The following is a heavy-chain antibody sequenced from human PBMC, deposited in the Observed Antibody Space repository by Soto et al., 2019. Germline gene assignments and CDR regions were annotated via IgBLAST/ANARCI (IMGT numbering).Heavy chain of an antibody. V-gene: IGHV4-59*01. D-gene: IGHD6-13*01. J-gene: IGHJ5*02. CDR1: GASINDYY. Sequence: SETLSLTCTVSGASINDYYWSWIRQPPGKGLEWIGYIYYSGNTYYNPSLNSRVTISVDRSKDQFSLKLSSVTAADTALYYCAVIGNIANWFDPWGQGILVTVSS. CDR2: IYYSGNT. CDR3: AVIGNIANWFDP.